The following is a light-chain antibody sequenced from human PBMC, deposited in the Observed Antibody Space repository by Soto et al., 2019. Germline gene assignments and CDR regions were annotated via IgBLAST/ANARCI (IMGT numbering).Light chain of an antibody. CDR3: QQYNSYSWT. V-gene: IGKV1-5*01. Sequence: DIQMTQSPSTLSASVGDRVTITCRASQSISSWLAWYQQKPGKAPNLLIYDASSLESGVPSRFSGSGSGTEFNLAISSLQPDDFAPYYCQQYNSYSWTFGQGTKVEIK. CDR1: QSISSW. CDR2: DAS. J-gene: IGKJ1*01.